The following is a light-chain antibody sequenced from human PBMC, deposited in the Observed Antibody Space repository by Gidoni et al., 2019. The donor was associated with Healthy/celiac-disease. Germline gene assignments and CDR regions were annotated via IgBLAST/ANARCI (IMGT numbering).Light chain of an antibody. Sequence: DIVMIQSPDALAVSLGESANINYKSSQCVLYSSNNKNYLAWYQQKPGQPPKLLIYCASTRECGVPDRFSGSGSGTDFTLTISSLQAEDVAVYYCQQYYSNPLTFGQGTRLEIK. J-gene: IGKJ5*01. CDR2: CAS. CDR3: QQYYSNPLT. CDR1: QCVLYSSNNKNY. V-gene: IGKV4-1*01.